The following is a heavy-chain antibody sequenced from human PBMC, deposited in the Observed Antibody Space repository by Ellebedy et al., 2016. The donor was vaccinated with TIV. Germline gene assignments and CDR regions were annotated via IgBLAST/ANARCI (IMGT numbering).Heavy chain of an antibody. J-gene: IGHJ4*02. V-gene: IGHV4-61*01. CDR1: GGSVSSGSYY. D-gene: IGHD3-22*01. Sequence: SETLSLXXTVSGGSVSSGSYYWSWIRQPPGKGLEWIGYIYYSGSTNYNPSLKSRVTISVDTSKNQFSLKLSSVTAADTAVYYCAREWAGSSIYDSSGHQLDYWGQGTLVTVSS. CDR3: AREWAGSSIYDSSGHQLDY. CDR2: IYYSGST.